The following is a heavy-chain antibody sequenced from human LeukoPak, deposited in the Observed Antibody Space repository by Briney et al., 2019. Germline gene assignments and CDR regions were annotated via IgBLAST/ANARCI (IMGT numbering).Heavy chain of an antibody. CDR3: ARDFPDYYDSSGYPY. V-gene: IGHV1-2*02. CDR2: INPNSGGT. Sequence: ASVKVSCKASGYTFTGYYMHWVRQAPGQGLEWMGWINPNSGGTNFAPKFQGRVTMTRDTSISTAYMELSRLRSDDTAVYYCARDFPDYYDSSGYPYWGQGTLVTVSS. D-gene: IGHD3-22*01. CDR1: GYTFTGYY. J-gene: IGHJ4*02.